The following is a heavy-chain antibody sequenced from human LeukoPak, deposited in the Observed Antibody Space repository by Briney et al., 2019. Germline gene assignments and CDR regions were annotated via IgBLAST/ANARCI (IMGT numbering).Heavy chain of an antibody. CDR2: ISSDGNTI. Sequence: GGSLRLSCAASGFTFSSYEMNWVRQAPGKGLVWISGISSDGNTINYADSVKGRFTISRDNAKNTLYLQMNSLRAEDTAVYYCAELGITMIGGVWGKGTTVTISS. CDR3: AELGITMIGGV. D-gene: IGHD3-10*02. CDR1: GFTFSSYE. J-gene: IGHJ6*04. V-gene: IGHV3-48*03.